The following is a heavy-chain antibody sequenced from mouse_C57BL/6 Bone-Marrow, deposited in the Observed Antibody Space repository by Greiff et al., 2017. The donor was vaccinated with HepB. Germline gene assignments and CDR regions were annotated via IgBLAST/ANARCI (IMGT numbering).Heavy chain of an antibody. Sequence: LQQPAPELVKPGASVKISCKASGYSFTGYYMNWVKQSPEKSLEWIGEINPSTGGTTYNQKKKAKATLTVDKSSSTAYMQLKSLTSEESAVYCGARFADWGQDITLTVSS. CDR2: INPSTGGT. J-gene: IGHJ2*01. V-gene: IGHV1-42*01. CDR3: ARFAD. CDR1: GYSFTGYY.